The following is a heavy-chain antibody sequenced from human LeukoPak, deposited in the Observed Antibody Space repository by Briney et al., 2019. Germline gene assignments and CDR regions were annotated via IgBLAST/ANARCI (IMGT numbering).Heavy chain of an antibody. D-gene: IGHD6-19*01. CDR3: ARLGIAVASSRDY. Sequence: SETLSLTRAVYGGSLRGYYWSWIRQPPRKGVECIGEINHSGSTNYNPSLKSRVTISVDTSKHQFSLKLSSVTAADTAVYYCARLGIAVASSRDYWGQGALVTVSS. J-gene: IGHJ4*02. V-gene: IGHV4-34*01. CDR2: INHSGST. CDR1: GGSLRGYY.